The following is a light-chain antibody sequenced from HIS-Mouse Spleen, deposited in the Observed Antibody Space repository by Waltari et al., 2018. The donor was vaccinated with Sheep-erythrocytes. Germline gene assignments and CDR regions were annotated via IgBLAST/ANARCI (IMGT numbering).Light chain of an antibody. CDR3: CSYAGSYNHV. Sequence: QSALTQPRSVSGSPGQSVTISCTGTSSDGGGYNYVSWYQQHPGKAPQLMIYDVSKRPSGVPDRFSGSKSGTTASLTISGLQAEDEADYYCCSYAGSYNHVFATGTKVTVL. CDR1: SSDGGGYNY. CDR2: DVS. V-gene: IGLV2-11*01. J-gene: IGLJ1*01.